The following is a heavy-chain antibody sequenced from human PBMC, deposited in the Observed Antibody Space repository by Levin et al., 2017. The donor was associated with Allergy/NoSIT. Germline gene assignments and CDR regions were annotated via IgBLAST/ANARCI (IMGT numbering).Heavy chain of an antibody. CDR1: GFTFSSYS. CDR2: ISRSGGTI. D-gene: IGHD3-10*01. J-gene: IGHJ6*03. V-gene: IGHV3-48*01. Sequence: QAGGSLRLSCAASGFTFSSYSMNWVRQAPGKGLEWVSYISRSGGTIYYADSVKGRFTISRDNAKNSLYLQMNSLRAEDTAMYYCGRDLTGSGHYDYYYYMDVWGKGTTVIVSS. CDR3: GRDLTGSGHYDYYYYMDV.